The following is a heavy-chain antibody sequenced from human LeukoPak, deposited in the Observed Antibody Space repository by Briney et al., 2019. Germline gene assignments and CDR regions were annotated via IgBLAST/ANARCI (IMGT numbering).Heavy chain of an antibody. J-gene: IGHJ4*02. CDR2: IIPIFGTA. CDR3: ARGVGRWLQWGYYFDY. Sequence: SVKVSCKVSGYTLTELSMHWVRQAPGQGLEWMGGIIPIFGTANYAQKFQGRVTITADESTSTAYMELSSLRSEDTAVYYCARGVGRWLQWGYYFDYWGQGTLVTVSS. CDR1: GYTLTELS. V-gene: IGHV1-69*13. D-gene: IGHD5-24*01.